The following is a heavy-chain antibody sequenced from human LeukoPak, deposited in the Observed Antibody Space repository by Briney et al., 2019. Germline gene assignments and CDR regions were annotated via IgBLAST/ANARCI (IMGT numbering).Heavy chain of an antibody. CDR1: GFSVSDYS. D-gene: IGHD4-23*01. Sequence: PGGSLRLSCAASGFSVSDYSMNWFRQAPGKGLEWVSSISSSGSYIYYADSLRGRFIISRDNAKNSLYLQMDSLRAEDTAVYFCAREVIGGNSAWGQGTLVTVSS. J-gene: IGHJ4*02. CDR2: ISSSGSYI. V-gene: IGHV3-21*01. CDR3: AREVIGGNSA.